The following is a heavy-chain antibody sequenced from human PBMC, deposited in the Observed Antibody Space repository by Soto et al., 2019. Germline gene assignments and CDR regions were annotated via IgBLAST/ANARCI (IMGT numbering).Heavy chain of an antibody. V-gene: IGHV6-1*01. Sequence: SQTLSLTCAISGDSVSSNSAAWNWIRQSPSRGLEWLGRTYYRSKWYNDYAVSVKSGITINPDTSKNQFSLQLNSATPEYTAVYYFTRPRRTYTSGWACRTYCYYGMDIWGQGTTVTVSS. CDR3: TRPRRTYTSGWACRTYCYYGMDI. CDR2: TYYRSKWYN. CDR1: GDSVSSNSAA. D-gene: IGHD6-19*01. J-gene: IGHJ6*02.